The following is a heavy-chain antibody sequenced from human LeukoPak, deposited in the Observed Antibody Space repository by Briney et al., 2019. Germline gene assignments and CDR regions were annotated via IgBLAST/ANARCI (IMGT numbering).Heavy chain of an antibody. CDR3: ARGGFYGPKYYYYYYMDV. Sequence: KPSETLSLTCTVSGGSISSYYWSWIRQPPGKGLEWIGYIYYSGSTNYNPSLKSRVTISVDTSKNQFSLKLSSVTAADTAVYYCARGGFYGPKYYYYYYMDVWGKGTTVTVSS. V-gene: IGHV4-59*01. CDR1: GGSISSYY. CDR2: IYYSGST. J-gene: IGHJ6*03. D-gene: IGHD3-10*01.